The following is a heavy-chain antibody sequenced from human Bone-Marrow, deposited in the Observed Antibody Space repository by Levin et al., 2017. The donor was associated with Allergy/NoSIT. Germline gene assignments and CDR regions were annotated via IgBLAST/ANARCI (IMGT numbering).Heavy chain of an antibody. Sequence: KPSETLSLTCAASGFNFASYGMNWVRQAPGKGLEWVSSISGTGRHIYLADSLKGRFTISRDNAKNSLSLQMNNLRVEDTAVFYCAKDEGPFSSSFAFDCWGQGALVTVSS. CDR1: GFNFASYG. D-gene: IGHD2-2*01. J-gene: IGHJ4*02. CDR2: ISGTGRHI. CDR3: AKDEGPFSSSFAFDC. V-gene: IGHV3-21*01.